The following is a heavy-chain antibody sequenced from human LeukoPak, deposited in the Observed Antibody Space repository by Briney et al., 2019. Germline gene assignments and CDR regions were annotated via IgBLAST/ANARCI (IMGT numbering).Heavy chain of an antibody. V-gene: IGHV4-38-2*02. CDR1: GFTFSSNAM. D-gene: IGHD2-15*01. Sequence: GSLRLSCAASGFTFSSNAMSWIRQPPGKGLEWIGSIYHSGSTYYNPSLKSRVTISVDTSKNQFSLKLSSVTAADTAVYYCARDNIVVVAATKAYYFDYWGQGTLVTVSS. CDR2: IYHSGST. CDR3: ARDNIVVVAATKAYYFDY. J-gene: IGHJ4*02.